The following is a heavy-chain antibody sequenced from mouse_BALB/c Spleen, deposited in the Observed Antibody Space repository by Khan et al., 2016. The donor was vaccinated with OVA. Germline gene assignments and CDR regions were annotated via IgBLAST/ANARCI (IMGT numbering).Heavy chain of an antibody. V-gene: IGHV1S81*02. CDR1: GYTFTSYY. CDR3: IRSGYGALAY. J-gene: IGHJ3*01. CDR2: INPSYGDR. D-gene: IGHD1-1*02. Sequence: QVQLLQSGAELVKPGASVKLSCKASGYTFTSYYMYWVQKRPGQGLEWIGEINPSYGDRNFNEKFRSRVTLTVEKSSKTAYMQLRNLKYEDSAVYDCIRSGYGALAYWGQGTLVTVSA.